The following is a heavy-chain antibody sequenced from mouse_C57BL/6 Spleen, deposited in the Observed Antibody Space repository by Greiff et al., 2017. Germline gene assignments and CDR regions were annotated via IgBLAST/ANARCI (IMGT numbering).Heavy chain of an antibody. CDR3: AIPVDGNDAMDY. Sequence: QVQLQQPGAELVKPGASVKLSCKASGYTFTSYWMPWVQQRPGQGLEWIGMIPPNSGSPNYNEKFKSKATLNVDEYASTAYMQLSSLTSEDAAVYDGAIPVDGNDAMDYGGQGTSVTVSS. D-gene: IGHD2-1*01. CDR2: IPPNSGSP. J-gene: IGHJ4*01. CDR1: GYTFTSYW. V-gene: IGHV1-64*01.